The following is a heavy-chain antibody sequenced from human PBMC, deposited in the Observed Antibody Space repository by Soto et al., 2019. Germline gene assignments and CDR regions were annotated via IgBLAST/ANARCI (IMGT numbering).Heavy chain of an antibody. CDR2: LSDRT. CDR3: ARSLGPSRHFFDH. J-gene: IGHJ4*02. CDR1: GFTISNYA. V-gene: IGHV3-23*01. Sequence: EVQLLDSGGHLVQPGGSLRLSCAASGFTISNYAMSWVRQAPGKGLEWVSTLSDRTYYTDSVRGRFTISRHTSENTLYLQMNSLGVEDTAVYYCARSLGPSRHFFDHWGQGTLVTVSS. D-gene: IGHD3-16*01.